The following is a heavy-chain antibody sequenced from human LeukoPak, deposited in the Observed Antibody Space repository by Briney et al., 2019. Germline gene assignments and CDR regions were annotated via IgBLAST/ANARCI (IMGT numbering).Heavy chain of an antibody. V-gene: IGHV4-34*01. CDR3: ARDDKWTMQTFDY. D-gene: IGHD3-9*01. CDR2: INHSGST. CDR1: GGSFSGYY. Sequence: SETLSLTCAVYGGSFSGYYWSWIRQPPGKGLEWIGEINHSGSTNYNPSLKSRVTISVDTSKNQFSLKLSSVTAADTAVYYCARDDKWTMQTFDYWGQGTLVTVSS. J-gene: IGHJ4*02.